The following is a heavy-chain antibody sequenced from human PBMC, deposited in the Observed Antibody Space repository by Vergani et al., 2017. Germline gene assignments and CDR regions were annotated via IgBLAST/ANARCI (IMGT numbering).Heavy chain of an antibody. V-gene: IGHV3-66*02. D-gene: IGHD3-22*01. Sequence: EVQLLESGGGLVQPGGSLRLSCAASGFTVSSNYMSWVRQAPGKGLEWVSVIYSGGSTYYADSVKGRFTISRDNSKNTLYLQMNSLRAEDTAVYYCARAYYYDSSGTFDYWGQGTLVTVSS. CDR1: GFTVSSNY. CDR2: IYSGGST. CDR3: ARAYYYDSSGTFDY. J-gene: IGHJ4*02.